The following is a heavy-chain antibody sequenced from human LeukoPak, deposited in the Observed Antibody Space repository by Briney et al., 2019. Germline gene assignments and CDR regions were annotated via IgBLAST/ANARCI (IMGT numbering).Heavy chain of an antibody. D-gene: IGHD2-21*02. Sequence: GASVKVSCKASGYTFTSYDINWVRQAPGQGLEWMGWMNPNSGNTGYAQKFQGRVTMTRNTSISTAYMELSSLRSEDTAVYYCARDVTNFGYYYMDVWGKGTTVTISS. J-gene: IGHJ6*03. V-gene: IGHV1-8*01. CDR2: MNPNSGNT. CDR1: GYTFTSYD. CDR3: ARDVTNFGYYYMDV.